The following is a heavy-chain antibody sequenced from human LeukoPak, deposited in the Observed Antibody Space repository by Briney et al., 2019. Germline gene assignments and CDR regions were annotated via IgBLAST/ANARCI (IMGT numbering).Heavy chain of an antibody. D-gene: IGHD4-23*01. CDR1: GYTFTNYH. J-gene: IGHJ4*02. Sequence: ASVKVSCKASGYTFTNYHIHWVRQAPGQGLEWMAIINPRDGSTTYAQKFQGRVTITADKSTSTAYMELSSLRSEDTAVYYCARDLEMTTVVPHYFDYWGQGTLVTVSS. V-gene: IGHV1-46*01. CDR3: ARDLEMTTVVPHYFDY. CDR2: INPRDGST.